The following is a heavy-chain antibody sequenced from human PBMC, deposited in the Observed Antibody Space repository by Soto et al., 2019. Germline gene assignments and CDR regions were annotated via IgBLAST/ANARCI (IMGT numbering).Heavy chain of an antibody. Sequence: EVQLLESGGGLVQPGGSLRLSCAASGFTFSSYAMSWVRQAPGKGLEWVSAISGSGGSTYYADSVTGRFTISRDNSKKTLYLQMNRLRAEDTAVYYCAKAADETGTPDSYYYYYMDVWGKGTTVTVSS. CDR2: ISGSGGST. D-gene: IGHD1-7*01. CDR3: AKAADETGTPDSYYYYYMDV. J-gene: IGHJ6*03. V-gene: IGHV3-23*01. CDR1: GFTFSSYA.